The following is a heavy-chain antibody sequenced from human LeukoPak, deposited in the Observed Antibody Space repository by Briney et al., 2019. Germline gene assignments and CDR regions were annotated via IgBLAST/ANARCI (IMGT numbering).Heavy chain of an antibody. Sequence: SETLSLTCTISGGSISSGDYYWSWIRQPPGTGLEWIGYIYYSGSTYYNPSLKSRVTISVDTSKNQFSLKLSSVTAADTAVYYCARDISTTVRGTRTNSAVVIWGQGTLVAVSS. J-gene: IGHJ4*02. CDR2: IYYSGST. D-gene: IGHD2-2*01. CDR3: ARDISTTVRGTRTNSAVVI. V-gene: IGHV4-30-4*01. CDR1: GGSISSGDYY.